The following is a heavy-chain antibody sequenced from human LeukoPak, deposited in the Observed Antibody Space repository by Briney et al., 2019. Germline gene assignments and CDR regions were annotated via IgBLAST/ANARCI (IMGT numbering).Heavy chain of an antibody. J-gene: IGHJ4*02. CDR2: INSDGSRT. V-gene: IGHV3-74*01. CDR3: ARDPDLSGYSFFDY. CDR1: GITLSGYW. D-gene: IGHD3-22*01. Sequence: PGGSLRLSCAASGITLSGYWMHWVRQAPGKGLVWVSRINSDGSRTTYADSVKGRFTISRDNAKKTLYLQMNSLRAEDTAVYYCARDPDLSGYSFFDYWGQGTLVTVSS.